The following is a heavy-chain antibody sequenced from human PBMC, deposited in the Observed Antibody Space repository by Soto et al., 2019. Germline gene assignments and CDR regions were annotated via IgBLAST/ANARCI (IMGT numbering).Heavy chain of an antibody. D-gene: IGHD3-16*02. V-gene: IGHV4-34*01. Sequence: SETLSLTCAVYGGSFNGYYWSCIRQPPGKGLEWIGEINHSGSTNYNPSLKSRVTISVDTSKNQFSVKLSSVTAADTAVYYCARIRHYDYVWGSYRYRYFDYWGQGTLVTVSS. CDR1: GGSFNGYY. CDR2: INHSGST. J-gene: IGHJ4*02. CDR3: ARIRHYDYVWGSYRYRYFDY.